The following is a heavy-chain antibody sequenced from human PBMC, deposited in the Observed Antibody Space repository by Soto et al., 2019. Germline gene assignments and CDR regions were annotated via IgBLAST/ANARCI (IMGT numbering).Heavy chain of an antibody. CDR2: IYYSGSI. J-gene: IGHJ4*02. V-gene: IGHV4-59*01. D-gene: IGHD6-6*01. CDR3: ARHTSEYSSSFDY. CDR1: GGSISSYY. Sequence: SETLSLTCTVSGGSISSYYWSWIRQPPGKGLEWIGYIYYSGSINYNPSLKSRVTISVDTSKNQFSLKLSSVTAADTAVYYCARHTSEYSSSFDYWGQGTLVTVSS.